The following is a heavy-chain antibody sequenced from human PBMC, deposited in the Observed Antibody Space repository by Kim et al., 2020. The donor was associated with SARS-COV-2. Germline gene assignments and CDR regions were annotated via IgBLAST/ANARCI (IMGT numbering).Heavy chain of an antibody. CDR3: AKGYSGYETPLYYFDY. Sequence: VKGRFTISRDNSKNTLYLQMNSLRAEDTAVYYCAKGYSGYETPLYYFDYWGQGTLVTVSS. D-gene: IGHD5-12*01. J-gene: IGHJ4*02. V-gene: IGHV3-23*01.